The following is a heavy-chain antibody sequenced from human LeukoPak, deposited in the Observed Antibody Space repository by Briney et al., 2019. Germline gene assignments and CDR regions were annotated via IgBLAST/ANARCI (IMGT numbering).Heavy chain of an antibody. CDR1: GGSFNGYR. D-gene: IGHD4-17*01. Sequence: SETLSLTCAVYGGSFNGYRYNWIRQSPGKGLEWVGEISDSGITNYNPSLKSRVTISTDTSKNQFSLKLTSMTAADTAVYYCARVYGDYIIFWGQGTLVTVSS. CDR2: ISDSGIT. CDR3: ARVYGDYIIF. V-gene: IGHV4-34*01. J-gene: IGHJ4*02.